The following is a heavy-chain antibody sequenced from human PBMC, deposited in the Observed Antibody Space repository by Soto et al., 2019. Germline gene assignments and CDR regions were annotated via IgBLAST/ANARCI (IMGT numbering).Heavy chain of an antibody. CDR2: ISGSGGST. Sequence: GGSLRLSCAASGFTFSSYAMSWVRQAPGKGLEWVSAISGSGGSTYYADSVKGRFTISRDNSKNTLYLQMNSLRAEDTAVYYCAASTSDYYGSGSYTLGFGLKGATPYFDYWGQETLLTVS. CDR1: GFTFSSYA. V-gene: IGHV3-23*01. J-gene: IGHJ4*02. D-gene: IGHD3-10*01. CDR3: AASTSDYYGSGSYTLGFGLKGATPYFDY.